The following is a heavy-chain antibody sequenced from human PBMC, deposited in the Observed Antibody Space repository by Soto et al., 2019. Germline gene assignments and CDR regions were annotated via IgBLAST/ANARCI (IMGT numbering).Heavy chain of an antibody. V-gene: IGHV3-23*01. J-gene: IGHJ4*02. D-gene: IGHD3-22*01. CDR3: AKDERSTDSSRPVFDY. CDR1: GFTFSSYA. CDR2: ISGSGGST. Sequence: GGSLRLSCAASGFTFSSYAMSWVRQAPGKGLEWVSAISGSGGSTYYAGSVKGRFTISRDNSKNTLYLQMNSLRAEDTAVYYCAKDERSTDSSRPVFDYWGQGTLVTVSS.